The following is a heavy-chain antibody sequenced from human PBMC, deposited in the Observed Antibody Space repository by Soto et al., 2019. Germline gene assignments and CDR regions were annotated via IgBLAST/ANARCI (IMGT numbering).Heavy chain of an antibody. Sequence: PSETLSLTCSVSGAPITRDHYYWTWIRHLPGKGLEWIGSIYDSGTTKDNSSLTSRLAISGDTSKNQFPLQLSSVTAADTAVYYCALALGPTTGPDYWGPGILVTVSS. CDR2: IYDSGTT. V-gene: IGHV4-31*03. J-gene: IGHJ4*02. CDR1: GAPITRDHYY. D-gene: IGHD6-19*01. CDR3: ALALGPTTGPDY.